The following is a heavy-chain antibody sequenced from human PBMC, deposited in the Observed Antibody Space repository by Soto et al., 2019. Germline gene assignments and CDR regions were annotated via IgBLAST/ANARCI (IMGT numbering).Heavy chain of an antibody. CDR1: GGSIGSSSDY. V-gene: IGHV4-39*01. Sequence: SETLSLTCTVSGGSIGSSSDYWGWIRQPPGKGLEWIGSIYYSGSTYYNPSLKSRVTISVDTSKNQFSLKLSSVTAADTAVYYCARQDLVLDSSGRIDYWGQGTLVTVSS. CDR2: IYYSGST. J-gene: IGHJ4*02. D-gene: IGHD3-22*01. CDR3: ARQDLVLDSSGRIDY.